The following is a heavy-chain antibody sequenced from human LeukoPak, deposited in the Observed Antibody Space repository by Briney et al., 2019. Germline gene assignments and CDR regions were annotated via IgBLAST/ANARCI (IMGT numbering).Heavy chain of an antibody. V-gene: IGHV3-23*01. J-gene: IGHJ6*03. CDR2: ISGSGTNT. D-gene: IGHD3-22*01. CDR3: ATRGGIYYDSSGYYWDYYYYYYMDV. CDR1: GFTFSSYA. Sequence: PGGSLRLSCAASGFTFSSYAMNWVRQAPGKGLEWVSGISGSGTNTYYADSVKGRFTISRDNSKNTLYMQMNSLRAEDTAVYYCATRGGIYYDSSGYYWDYYYYYYMDVWGKGTTVTISS.